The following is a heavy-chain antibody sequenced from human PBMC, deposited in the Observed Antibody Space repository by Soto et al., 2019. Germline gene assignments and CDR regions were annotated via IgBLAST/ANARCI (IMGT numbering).Heavy chain of an antibody. CDR1: GYTFTSYG. V-gene: IGHV1-18*01. CDR3: ARNYGSGSYRNYYYGMDV. D-gene: IGHD3-10*01. CDR2: ISAYNGNT. Sequence: ASVKVSCKASGYTFTSYGISWVRQAPGQGLEWMGWISAYNGNTNYAQKLQGRVTMTTDTSTSTAYMELSSLRSEDTAVYYCARNYGSGSYRNYYYGMDVWGQGTTVTVSS. J-gene: IGHJ6*02.